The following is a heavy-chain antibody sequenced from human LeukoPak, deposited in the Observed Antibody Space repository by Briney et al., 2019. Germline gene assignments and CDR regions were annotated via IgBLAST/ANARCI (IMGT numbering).Heavy chain of an antibody. V-gene: IGHV3-7*03. D-gene: IGHD3-10*01. Sequence: GGSLRLSCAASGFTFSSYWMSWVRQAPGKGLEWVANIKQDGSEKYYVDSVKGRFTISRDNAKNSLYLQMNSLRAEDTALYYCAKDMSRFGELFLFDYWGQGTLVTVSS. CDR1: GFTFSSYW. J-gene: IGHJ4*02. CDR3: AKDMSRFGELFLFDY. CDR2: IKQDGSEK.